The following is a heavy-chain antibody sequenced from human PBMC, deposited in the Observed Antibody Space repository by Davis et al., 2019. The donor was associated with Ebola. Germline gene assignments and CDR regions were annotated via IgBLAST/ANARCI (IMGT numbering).Heavy chain of an antibody. CDR1: GFTFSSYA. CDR2: ISGSGGST. V-gene: IGHV3-23*01. Sequence: GESLKISCAASGFTFSSYAMSWVRQAPGKGLEWVSAISGSGGSTYYADSVKGRFTISRDNAKNSLYLQMNSLRDEDTAVYYCAREMANRYYDFWSGYYALYFDYWGQGTLVTVSS. CDR3: AREMANRYYDFWSGYYALYFDY. J-gene: IGHJ4*02. D-gene: IGHD3-3*01.